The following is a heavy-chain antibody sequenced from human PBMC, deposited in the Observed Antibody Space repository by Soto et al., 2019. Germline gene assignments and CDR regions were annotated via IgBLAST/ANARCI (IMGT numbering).Heavy chain of an antibody. J-gene: IGHJ4*02. V-gene: IGHV3-7*05. CDR1: GFTFSGGW. CDR2: INPDGSAK. Sequence: ETQLVESGGDLGQPGGSLRLSCAASGFTFSGGWMSWVRRAPGKGLEWVAAINPDGSAKDYVDSVKGRFTISRDNAKNSLFLQMNSLRAEDTAVYYCARGPFWGQGTLVTVSS. CDR3: ARGPF.